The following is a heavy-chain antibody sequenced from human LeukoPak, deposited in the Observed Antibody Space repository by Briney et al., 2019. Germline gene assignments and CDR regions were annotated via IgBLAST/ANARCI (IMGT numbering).Heavy chain of an antibody. V-gene: IGHV1-18*01. CDR1: GYTFTNYG. CDR2: ISAYNGNT. D-gene: IGHD5-24*01. CDR3: ARDGATSGGYYYYYGMDV. J-gene: IGHJ6*02. Sequence: GASVKVSCKASGYTFTNYGISWVRQAPGQGLEWMGWISAYNGNTNYAQKPQGRVTMTTDTSTSTAYMELRSLRSDDTAVYYCARDGATSGGYYYYYGMDVWGQGTTVTVSS.